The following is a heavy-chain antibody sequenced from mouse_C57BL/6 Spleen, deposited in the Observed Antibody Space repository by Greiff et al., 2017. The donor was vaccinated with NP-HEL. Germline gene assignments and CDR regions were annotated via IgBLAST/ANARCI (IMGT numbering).Heavy chain of an antibody. CDR3: ARNWGLRRGGIYYAMDY. D-gene: IGHD2-4*01. CDR2: IWSGGST. CDR1: GFSLTSYG. Sequence: VQLQQSGPGLVQPSQSLSITCTVSGFSLTSYGVHWVRQSPGKGLEWLGVIWSGGSTDYNAAFISRLSLSKDNSKRQVFFKMNSRQADDTAIYYCARNWGLRRGGIYYAMDYWGQGTSVTVSS. V-gene: IGHV2-2*01. J-gene: IGHJ4*01.